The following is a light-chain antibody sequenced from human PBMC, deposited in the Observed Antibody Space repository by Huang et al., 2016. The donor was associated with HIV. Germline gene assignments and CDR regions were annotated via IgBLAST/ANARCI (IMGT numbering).Light chain of an antibody. V-gene: IGKV3-15*01. CDR2: GAS. Sequence: EIVMTQSPATLSVSPGERVILSCRPSESVGSSLAWYQQNPGQAPRLLIYGASTRASGVPPRFSGSGSGTEFTLSISGLQSADFAVYYCQQYDKWPPRLTFGGGTKVEIK. J-gene: IGKJ4*01. CDR1: ESVGSS. CDR3: QQYDKWPPRLT.